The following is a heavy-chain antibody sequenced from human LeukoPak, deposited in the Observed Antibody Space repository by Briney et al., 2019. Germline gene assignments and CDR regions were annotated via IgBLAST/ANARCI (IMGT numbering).Heavy chain of an antibody. CDR2: ILYDGSNK. D-gene: IGHD2/OR15-2a*01. Sequence: GGSLRLSCAASGFTFSSYDMHWVRQPPGKGLEWVAAILYDGSNKDYADSAKGRFTISRDNSKNTMYLQMNSLRAEDTAVYYCAKKGNNYYYSYMDVWGKGTTVIVSS. J-gene: IGHJ6*03. V-gene: IGHV3-30*04. CDR3: AKKGNNYYYSYMDV. CDR1: GFTFSSYD.